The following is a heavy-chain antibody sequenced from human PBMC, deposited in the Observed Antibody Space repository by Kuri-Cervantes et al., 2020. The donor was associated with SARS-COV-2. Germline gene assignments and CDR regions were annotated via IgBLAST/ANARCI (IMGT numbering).Heavy chain of an antibody. J-gene: IGHJ6*02. V-gene: IGHV1-3*01. D-gene: IGHD6-13*01. CDR3: ASLKGAPTIAAGQGQGFYYYYYGMDV. Sequence: ASVKVSCKASGYTFTDYAIHWVRQAPGQRLEWMGWINAGNGDTRYSQKFRGRVTITRDTSASTAYMDLSSLRSEDTAVYYCASLKGAPTIAAGQGQGFYYYYYGMDVWGQGTTVTVSS. CDR2: INAGNGDT. CDR1: GYTFTDYA.